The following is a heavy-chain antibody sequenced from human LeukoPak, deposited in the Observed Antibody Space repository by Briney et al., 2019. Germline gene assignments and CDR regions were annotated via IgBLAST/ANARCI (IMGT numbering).Heavy chain of an antibody. V-gene: IGHV1-18*01. J-gene: IGHJ5*02. Sequence: ASVKVSCKASGYTFTSYAISWGRQAPGQGLEWMGWISAYNGNTNYAQKLHGRGTMSTETSTSTAYIELRGLRAQDTAACYCARAVVVPAATYNWFDPWGQGTLVTVSS. CDR1: GYTFTSYA. CDR3: ARAVVVPAATYNWFDP. CDR2: ISAYNGNT. D-gene: IGHD2-2*01.